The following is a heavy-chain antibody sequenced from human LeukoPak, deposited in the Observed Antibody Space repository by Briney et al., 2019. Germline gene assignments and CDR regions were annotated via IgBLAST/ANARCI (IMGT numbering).Heavy chain of an antibody. CDR1: GYTFTYRH. J-gene: IGHJ4*02. D-gene: IGHD3-22*01. Sequence: GASVKVSCKASGYTFTYRHLHWVRQAPGQALEWMGWITPFNGNTNYAQKFQDRVIITRDRSMSTAYMEMSSLRSEDTAMYYCANSPDRSGYKHWGQGTLVTVSS. V-gene: IGHV1-45*02. CDR3: ANSPDRSGYKH. CDR2: ITPFNGNT.